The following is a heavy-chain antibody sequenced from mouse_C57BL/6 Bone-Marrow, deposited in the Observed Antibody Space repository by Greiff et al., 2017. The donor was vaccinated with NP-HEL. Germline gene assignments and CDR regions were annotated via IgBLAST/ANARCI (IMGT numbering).Heavy chain of an antibody. CDR2: IDPSDSYT. CDR1: GYTFTSYW. Sequence: VQLQQSGAELVMPGASVKLSCKASGYTFTSYWMHWVKQRPGQGLEWIGEIDPSDSYTNYNQKFKGKSTLTLDISSSTAYMQLSSLTSADSAVSNCARSGSNHFDYWGQGTTLTVSS. CDR3: ARSGSNHFDY. D-gene: IGHD1-1*01. V-gene: IGHV1-69*01. J-gene: IGHJ2*01.